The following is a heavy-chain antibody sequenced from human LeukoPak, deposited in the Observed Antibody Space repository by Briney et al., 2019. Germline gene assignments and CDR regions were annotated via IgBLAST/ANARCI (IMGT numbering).Heavy chain of an antibody. CDR2: INTDGSST. CDR1: GFTFSSFW. D-gene: IGHD2-2*02. V-gene: IGHV3-74*01. J-gene: IGHJ6*02. Sequence: PGGSLRLSCAASGFTFSSFWMHWVRQAPGKGLVWVSRINTDGSSTSYADSVKGRFTISRDNAKNTLYLQMNSLRAEDTAVYYCAREFCTSSSCYKPPDVWGQGTTVTVS. CDR3: AREFCTSSSCYKPPDV.